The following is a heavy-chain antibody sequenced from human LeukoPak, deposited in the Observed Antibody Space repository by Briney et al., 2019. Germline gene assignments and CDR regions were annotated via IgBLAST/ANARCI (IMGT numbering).Heavy chain of an antibody. V-gene: IGHV3-30*03. CDR2: ISHDGSNK. J-gene: IGHJ4*02. D-gene: IGHD6-6*01. Sequence: PGGSLRLSYAASGFTFSSSSMHWVRQAPGKGLEWVAVISHDGSNKYYADSVKGRFTISRDNSKNTLFLQMNNLRPEDTAVYYCARDRPYFDNWGQGTLVTVSS. CDR1: GFTFSSSS. CDR3: ARDRPYFDN.